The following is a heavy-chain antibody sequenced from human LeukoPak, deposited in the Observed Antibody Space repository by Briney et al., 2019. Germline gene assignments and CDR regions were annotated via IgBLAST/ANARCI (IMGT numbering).Heavy chain of an antibody. CDR1: GGTFSNYA. CDR3: AKDDGSATMGFDS. CDR2: IIPIFRTT. Sequence: GASVKVSCKASGGTFSNYAFSRVRQAPGQGLEWMGGIIPIFRTTNYAEQFQGRVTITTDESTNTAYLDLSSLRSEDTAVYYCAKDDGSATMGFDSWGQGTLVSVSS. J-gene: IGHJ5*01. D-gene: IGHD1-26*01. V-gene: IGHV1-69*05.